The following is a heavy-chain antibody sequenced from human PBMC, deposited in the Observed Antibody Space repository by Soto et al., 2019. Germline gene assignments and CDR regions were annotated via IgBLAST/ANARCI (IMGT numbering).Heavy chain of an antibody. CDR1: GFTFTRYS. CDR2: ISRTTNYI. V-gene: IGHV3-21*06. CDR3: ARDSADLTSKFEY. Sequence: GGSLRLSCAASGFTFTRYSMNWVRQAPGKGLEWVSSISRTTNYIYYGDSMKGRFTISRDNAKNSLYLEMNSLRAEDTAVYYCARDSADLTSKFEYWGQGTLVTVSS. J-gene: IGHJ4*02.